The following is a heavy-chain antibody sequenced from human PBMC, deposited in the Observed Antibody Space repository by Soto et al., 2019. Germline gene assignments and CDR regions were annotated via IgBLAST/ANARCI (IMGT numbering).Heavy chain of an antibody. CDR1: GFTFSSYS. D-gene: IGHD5-18*01. Sequence: GALRLSWAASGFTFSSYSMNWVRQAPGKGLEWVSYISSSSSTIYYADSVKGRFTISRDNAKNSLYLQMNSLRDEDTAVYYCARSQEAIQLWPTSPEYYGMDVWGQGTTVTVSS. J-gene: IGHJ6*02. CDR3: ARSQEAIQLWPTSPEYYGMDV. CDR2: ISSSSSTI. V-gene: IGHV3-48*02.